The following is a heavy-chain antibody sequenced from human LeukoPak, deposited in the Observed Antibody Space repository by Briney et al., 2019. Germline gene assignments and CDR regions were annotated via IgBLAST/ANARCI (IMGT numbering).Heavy chain of an antibody. D-gene: IGHD6-13*01. CDR2: IYSGGST. CDR3: ARDHPSWYYFDY. CDR1: GFTVSSNY. J-gene: IGHJ4*02. V-gene: IGHV3-66*01. Sequence: PGGSLRLSCAASGFTVSSNYMNWVRQAPGKGLEWVSVIYSGGSTYYADSVKGRFTISRDNSKNTLYLQMNSLRAEDTAVYYCARDHPSWYYFDYWGQGTLVTVSS.